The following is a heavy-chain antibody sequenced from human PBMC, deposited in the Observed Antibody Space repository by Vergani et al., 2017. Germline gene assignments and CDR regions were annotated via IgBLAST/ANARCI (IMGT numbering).Heavy chain of an antibody. J-gene: IGHJ6*03. Sequence: EVQLVESGGGLVQPGRSLRLSCAASGFTFDDYAMHWVRQAPGKGLEWVSGISWNSGSIGYADSVKGRFTISRDNAKNSLYLQMNSLRAEDTALYYCAKDISIGRYYYYYMEVWGKGTTCTVSS. CDR1: GFTFDDYA. V-gene: IGHV3-9*01. CDR3: AKDISIGRYYYYYMEV. D-gene: IGHD3-10*01. CDR2: ISWNSGSI.